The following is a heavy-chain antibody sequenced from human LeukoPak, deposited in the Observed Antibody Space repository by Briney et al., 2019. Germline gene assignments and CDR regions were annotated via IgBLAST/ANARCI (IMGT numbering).Heavy chain of an antibody. CDR1: GFTFSSYS. CDR3: ASSPENGYFDGLGYMDV. J-gene: IGHJ6*03. Sequence: GGSLRLSCAASGFTFSSYSMTWVRQAPGKGLEWVSSISSSSSYIYYADSVKGRFTISRDNAKNSLYLQMNSLRAEDTAVYYCASSPENGYFDGLGYMDVWGKGTTVTVSS. D-gene: IGHD3-9*01. V-gene: IGHV3-21*01. CDR2: ISSSSSYI.